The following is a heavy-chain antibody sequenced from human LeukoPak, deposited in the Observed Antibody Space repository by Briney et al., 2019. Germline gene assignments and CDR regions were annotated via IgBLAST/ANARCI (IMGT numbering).Heavy chain of an antibody. J-gene: IGHJ6*02. CDR2: ISSSSSYI. Sequence: PGGSLRLSCAASGFTFSSYSLKWVRQAPGEGLEWVSSISSSSSYIYYADSVEGRFTISRDNAKNSLYLQMNSLRAEDTAVYYCARVTKKGYCSSTSCSRYYYYYGMDVWGQGTTVTVSS. CDR3: ARVTKKGYCSSTSCSRYYYYYGMDV. D-gene: IGHD2-2*01. V-gene: IGHV3-21*01. CDR1: GFTFSSYS.